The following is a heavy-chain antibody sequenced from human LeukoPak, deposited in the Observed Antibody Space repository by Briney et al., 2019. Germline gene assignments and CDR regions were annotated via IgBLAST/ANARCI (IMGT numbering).Heavy chain of an antibody. CDR2: ISSSSSYI. Sequence: GGSLRLSCAASGLTFSSYSMTWFRQAPGKGLEWVSSISSSSSYIYYADSVKGRFTISRDNAKNSLYLQMNSLRAEDTAVYYCARVVGNLGAPIDYWGQGTLVTVSS. CDR1: GLTFSSYS. J-gene: IGHJ4*02. V-gene: IGHV3-21*01. CDR3: ARVVGNLGAPIDY. D-gene: IGHD1-26*01.